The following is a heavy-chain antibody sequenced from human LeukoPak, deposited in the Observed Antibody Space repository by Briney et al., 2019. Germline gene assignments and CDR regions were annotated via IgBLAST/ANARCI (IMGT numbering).Heavy chain of an antibody. CDR2: MNPNSGNT. Sequence: ASVKVSCEASGYTFTSYDINWVRQATGQGLEWMGWMNPNSGNTGYAQKFQGRVTMTRNTSISTAYMELSSLRSEDTAVCYCARGWYSSSWYAYWGQGTLVTVSS. CDR1: GYTFTSYD. D-gene: IGHD6-13*01. CDR3: ARGWYSSSWYAY. V-gene: IGHV1-8*01. J-gene: IGHJ4*02.